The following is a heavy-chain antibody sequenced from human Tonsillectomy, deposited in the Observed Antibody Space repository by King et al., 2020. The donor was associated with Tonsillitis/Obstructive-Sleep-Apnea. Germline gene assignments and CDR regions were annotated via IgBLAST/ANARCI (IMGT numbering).Heavy chain of an antibody. J-gene: IGHJ5*02. CDR3: ARPVVQAEGWCDP. CDR1: GGSINTYY. V-gene: IGHV4-59*08. CDR2: FYYSGST. Sequence: QLQESGPGLVKPSETLSLTCTVSGGSINTYYWSWIRQPPGKGLEWIGDFYYSGSTNHNPSLRSRLTISVDTSKNQFSLKLTSVTAADTAVYYCARPVVQAEGWCDPWGQGTLVTVSS. D-gene: IGHD2-2*01.